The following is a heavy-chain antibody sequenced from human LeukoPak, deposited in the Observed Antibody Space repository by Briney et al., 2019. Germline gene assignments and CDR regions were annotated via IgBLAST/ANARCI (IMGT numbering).Heavy chain of an antibody. J-gene: IGHJ5*02. V-gene: IGHV4-59*01. CDR2: IYYSGST. CDR3: ARDLPHSSGWYWFDP. D-gene: IGHD6-19*01. CDR1: GGSISSYY. Sequence: PSEILSLTCTVSGGSISSYYWSWIRQPPGKGLEWIGYIYYSGSTNYNPSLKSRVTISVDTSKNQFSLKLSSVTAADTAVYYCARDLPHSSGWYWFDPWGQGTLVTVSS.